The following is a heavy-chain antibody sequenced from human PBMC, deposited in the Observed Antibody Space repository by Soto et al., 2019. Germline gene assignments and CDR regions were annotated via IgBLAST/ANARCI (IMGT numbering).Heavy chain of an antibody. J-gene: IGHJ4*02. V-gene: IGHV1-3*01. CDR1: GYTFTSYA. D-gene: IGHD2-15*01. CDR2: INAGNGNT. Sequence: ASVKVSCKASGYTFTSYAMHWVRQAPGQRLEWMGWINAGNGNTKYSQKFQGRVTITRDTSASTAYMELSSLRSEDTAVYYCARAIFSAEKGPFDYWGQGTLVTVSS. CDR3: ARAIFSAEKGPFDY.